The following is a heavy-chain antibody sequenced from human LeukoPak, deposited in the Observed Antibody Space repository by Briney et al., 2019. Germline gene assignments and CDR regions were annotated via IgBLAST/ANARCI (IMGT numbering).Heavy chain of an antibody. V-gene: IGHV3-74*01. J-gene: IGHJ4*02. D-gene: IGHD2/OR15-2a*01. Sequence: PGGSLRLSCAVSGFAFNKYWMHWVRQAPGKGLVWVARINTDGSVTNYAGFVKGRITISRDNAKNTLYLQLNSLRAKDTAVYFCARESAVVRVPFDNWGQGSLVTVSS. CDR3: ARESAVVRVPFDN. CDR2: INTDGSVT. CDR1: GFAFNKYW.